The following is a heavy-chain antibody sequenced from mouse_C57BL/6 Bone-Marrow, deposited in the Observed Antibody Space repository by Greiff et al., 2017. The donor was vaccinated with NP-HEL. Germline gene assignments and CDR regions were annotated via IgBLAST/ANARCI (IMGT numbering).Heavy chain of an antibody. Sequence: EVQGVESGGGLVKPGGSLKLSCAASGFTFSSYTMSWVRQTPEKRLEWVATISGGGGNTYYPDSVMGRFTISRDNAKNTLYLQMSSLRSEDTALYYCARRGWLPYFDYWGQGTTLTVSS. V-gene: IGHV5-9*01. J-gene: IGHJ2*01. CDR1: GFTFSSYT. CDR3: ARRGWLPYFDY. CDR2: ISGGGGNT. D-gene: IGHD2-3*01.